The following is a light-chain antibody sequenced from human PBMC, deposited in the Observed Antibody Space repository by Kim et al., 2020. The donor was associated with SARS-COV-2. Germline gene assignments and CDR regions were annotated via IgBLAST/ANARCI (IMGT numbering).Light chain of an antibody. Sequence: SPGQTASITCSGDKLGDKYACWYKQKPGQSPVLVIYQHIKRPSGIPERFSGSNSGNTATLTISGTQAMDEADYYCQAWDSSTAVVFGGGTQLTVL. CDR3: QAWDSSTAVV. CDR1: KLGDKY. V-gene: IGLV3-1*01. CDR2: QHI. J-gene: IGLJ2*01.